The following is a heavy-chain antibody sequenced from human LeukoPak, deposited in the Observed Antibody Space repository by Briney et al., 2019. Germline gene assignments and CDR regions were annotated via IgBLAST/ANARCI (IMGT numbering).Heavy chain of an antibody. V-gene: IGHV3-30-3*01. CDR3: VREGGGYEPDY. Sequence: GRSLRLSCAASGFTFAIYAMHWVRQAPGKGLEWVAVISYDGNNKYYADSVKGRFTISRDNSKNSLYLQMNSLRDEDTAMFYCVREGGGYEPDYWGQGTLVTVSS. CDR1: GFTFAIYA. D-gene: IGHD5-12*01. J-gene: IGHJ4*02. CDR2: ISYDGNNK.